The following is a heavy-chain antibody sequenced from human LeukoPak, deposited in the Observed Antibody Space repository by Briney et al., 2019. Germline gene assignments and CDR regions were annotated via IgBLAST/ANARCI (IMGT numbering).Heavy chain of an antibody. Sequence: GGSLRLSCAASGFTFSSYGMHWVRQAPSKGLEWVAVIWYDGSNKYYADSVKGRFTISRDNSKNTLYLQMNSLRAEDTAVYYCARVFQSSMVRGDNWFDPWGQGTLVTVSS. CDR2: IWYDGSNK. V-gene: IGHV3-33*01. CDR3: ARVFQSSMVRGDNWFDP. CDR1: GFTFSSYG. J-gene: IGHJ5*02. D-gene: IGHD3-10*01.